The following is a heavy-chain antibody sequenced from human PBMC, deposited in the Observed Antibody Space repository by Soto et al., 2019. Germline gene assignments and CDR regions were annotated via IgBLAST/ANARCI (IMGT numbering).Heavy chain of an antibody. CDR1: GFTFGSYA. Sequence: EVQLLESGGGLVQPGGSLRLSCAASGFTFGSYAMNWLRQAPGRGLECVSFISGSGRTTYYADSVKGRFTVSRDNSKNTLYLKMNSLRAEDTALYYCAKFRGPSYSYYSMDVWGKGTTVTVSS. CDR2: ISGSGRTT. D-gene: IGHD3-16*01. CDR3: AKFRGPSYSYYSMDV. V-gene: IGHV3-23*01. J-gene: IGHJ6*03.